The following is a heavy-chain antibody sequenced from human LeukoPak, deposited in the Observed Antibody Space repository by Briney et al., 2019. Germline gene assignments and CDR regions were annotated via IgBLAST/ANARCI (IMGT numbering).Heavy chain of an antibody. CDR2: ISAYNGNT. Sequence: ASVKVSCKASGYTFTSHGISWVRQAPGQGLEWMGWISAYNGNTNYAQKLQGRVTVTTDTSTSTAYMELRSLRSDDTAVYYCARDRDSSGYYLDAFDIWGQGTMVTVSS. D-gene: IGHD3-22*01. CDR1: GYTFTSHG. V-gene: IGHV1-18*01. J-gene: IGHJ3*02. CDR3: ARDRDSSGYYLDAFDI.